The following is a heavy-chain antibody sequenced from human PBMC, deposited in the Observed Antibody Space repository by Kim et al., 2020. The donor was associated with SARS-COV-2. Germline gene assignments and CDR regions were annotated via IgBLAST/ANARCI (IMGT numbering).Heavy chain of an antibody. CDR1: GFTFSSYS. Sequence: GGSLRLSCAASGFTFSSYSMNWVRQAPGKGLEWVSSISSSSSYIYYADSVKGRFTISRDNAKNSLYLQMNSLRAEDTAVYYCARGDSGWYGYYYYGMDVWGQGNTVTVTS. CDR2: ISSSSSYI. CDR3: ARGDSGWYGYYYYGMDV. D-gene: IGHD6-19*01. J-gene: IGHJ6*02. V-gene: IGHV3-21*01.